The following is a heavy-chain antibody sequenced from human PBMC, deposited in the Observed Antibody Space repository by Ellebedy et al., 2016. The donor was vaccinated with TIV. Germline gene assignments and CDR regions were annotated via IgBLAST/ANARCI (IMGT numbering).Heavy chain of an antibody. CDR2: IIPILGRP. CDR1: GGTFSSYA. CDR3: ATDSRYSYGYRFDF. V-gene: IGHV1-69*04. D-gene: IGHD5-18*01. J-gene: IGHJ4*02. Sequence: ASVKVSCKASGGTFSSYAINWVRQAPGQGLEWMGRIIPILGRPDYAQNFQGRVTINADKSTGTPYLELSSLRSEDTALYYCATDSRYSYGYRFDFWGQGTLVIVSS.